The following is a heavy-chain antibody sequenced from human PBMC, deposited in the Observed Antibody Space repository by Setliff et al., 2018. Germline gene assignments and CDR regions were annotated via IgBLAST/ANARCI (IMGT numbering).Heavy chain of an antibody. CDR1: GASISSGSYY. V-gene: IGHV4-61*09. Sequence: PSETLSLTCTVSGASISSGSYYWSWIRQPHGKGLEWIGHIYSSETTNYSPFLDGRVTLSIDTSKNHFSLRLRSVTAADPAVYYCARGPWTPAVTESFDNWGQGTLVTVSS. J-gene: IGHJ4*02. D-gene: IGHD2-2*01. CDR3: ARGPWTPAVTESFDN. CDR2: IYSSETT.